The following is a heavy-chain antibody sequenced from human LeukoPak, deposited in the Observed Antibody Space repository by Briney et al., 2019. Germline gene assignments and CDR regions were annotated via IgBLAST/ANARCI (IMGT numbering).Heavy chain of an antibody. V-gene: IGHV1-2*02. D-gene: IGHD6-13*01. CDR1: GYTFTGYY. Sequence: GASVKVSCKASGYTFTGYYMHWVRQAPGQELEWMGWINPNSGGTNYAQKFQGRVTMTRDTSISTAYMELSRLRSDDTAVYYCAIGASGYSSSWSLKFDYWGQGTLVTVSS. CDR2: INPNSGGT. J-gene: IGHJ4*02. CDR3: AIGASGYSSSWSLKFDY.